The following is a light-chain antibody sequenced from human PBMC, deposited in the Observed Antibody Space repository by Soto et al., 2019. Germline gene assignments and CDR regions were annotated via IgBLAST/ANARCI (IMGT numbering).Light chain of an antibody. CDR1: TGAVTNGHY. CDR2: HTT. Sequence: QAVVTQAPSLTVSPGGTVTLTWCSSTGAVTNGHYPYWFQQKPGQAPRTLIYHTTNRHSWTPARFSGSLLGGKAALPLSGAQPEDEAEYYCLLSYNGPYVFGTGTKVTVL. J-gene: IGLJ1*01. V-gene: IGLV7-46*01. CDR3: LLSYNGPYV.